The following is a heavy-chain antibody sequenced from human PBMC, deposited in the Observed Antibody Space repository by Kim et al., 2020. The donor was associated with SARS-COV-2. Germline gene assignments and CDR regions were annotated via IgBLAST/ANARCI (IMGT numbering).Heavy chain of an antibody. D-gene: IGHD3-3*01. J-gene: IGHJ4*02. V-gene: IGHV4-31*02. CDR3: ASNPQWLLYYFDY. Sequence: NPSLKSRVTISVDTSKNQFSLKLSSVTAADTAVYYCASNPQWLLYYFDYWGQVTLVTVSS.